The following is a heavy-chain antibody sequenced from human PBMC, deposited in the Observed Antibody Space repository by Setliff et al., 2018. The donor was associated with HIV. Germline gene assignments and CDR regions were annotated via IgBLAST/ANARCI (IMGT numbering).Heavy chain of an antibody. D-gene: IGHD3-22*01. CDR1: GGSISSGAYY. V-gene: IGHV4-31*03. CDR2: IYYSGST. CDR3: ARRFNSYDSSGYHP. Sequence: SETLSLTCTVSGGSISSGAYYWTWIRQHPGKGLEWIGYIYYSGSTYYNPSLKSRVNISVDTSKNQFSLKLSSVTAADTAVYYCARRFNSYDSSGYHPWGQGTMVTVSS. J-gene: IGHJ3*01.